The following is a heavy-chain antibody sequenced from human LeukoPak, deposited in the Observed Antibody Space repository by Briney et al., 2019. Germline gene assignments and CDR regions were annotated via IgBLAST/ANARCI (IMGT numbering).Heavy chain of an antibody. J-gene: IGHJ5*02. Sequence: ASVKVSCKASGYTFTGYYMHWVRQAPGQGLEWMGWINPNSGGTNYAQKFQGGVTMTRDTSISTAYMELSRLRSDDTAVYYCARGPLVGGSGLHWFDPWGQGTLVTVSS. CDR3: ARGPLVGGSGLHWFDP. CDR2: INPNSGGT. D-gene: IGHD3-10*01. CDR1: GYTFTGYY. V-gene: IGHV1-2*02.